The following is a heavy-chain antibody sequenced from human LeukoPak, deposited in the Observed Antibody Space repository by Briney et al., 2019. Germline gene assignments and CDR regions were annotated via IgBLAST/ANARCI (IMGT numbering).Heavy chain of an antibody. CDR1: GFTFRTYG. J-gene: IGHJ4*02. CDR3: ARDYYDSGSYGGISFDY. CDR2: ISSDESRK. V-gene: IGHV3-30*03. Sequence: GRSLRLSCSASGFTFRTYGIHWVRQAPGKGLEWVAVISSDESRKFYADSVKGRFTISRDNSKNTLYLQMNSLRAEDTAVYYCARDYYDSGSYGGISFDYWGQGTLVTVSS. D-gene: IGHD3-10*01.